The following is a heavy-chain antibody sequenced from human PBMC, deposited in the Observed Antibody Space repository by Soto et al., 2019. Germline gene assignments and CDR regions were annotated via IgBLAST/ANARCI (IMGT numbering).Heavy chain of an antibody. J-gene: IGHJ4*02. D-gene: IGHD1-1*01. CDR1: GFTFSDHY. V-gene: IGHV3-72*01. Sequence: EGQLVESGGGLVQPGGSLRLSCAVSGFTFSDHYMDWVRQAPGKGLEWVGRSRNKANSYTTEYAASVKGRFTISRDDSENSLYLQMDSLKTEDTAVYFCIRPMTGTTRGFDYWGQGTLVTVSS. CDR3: IRPMTGTTRGFDY. CDR2: SRNKANSYTT.